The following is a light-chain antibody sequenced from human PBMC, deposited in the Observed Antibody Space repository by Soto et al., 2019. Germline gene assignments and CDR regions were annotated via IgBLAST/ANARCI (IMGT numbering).Light chain of an antibody. CDR2: ATS. CDR3: QQLTTYPRT. J-gene: IGKJ1*01. V-gene: IGKV1-9*01. Sequence: IQMTISPASLSVSVGDRVTITCRASQGISSYLAWYQQKPGKAPKLLIYATSTLQGGVPSRFSGSGSGTDFTLTISSLQPEDFATYYCQQLTTYPRTFGQGTKVDI. CDR1: QGISSY.